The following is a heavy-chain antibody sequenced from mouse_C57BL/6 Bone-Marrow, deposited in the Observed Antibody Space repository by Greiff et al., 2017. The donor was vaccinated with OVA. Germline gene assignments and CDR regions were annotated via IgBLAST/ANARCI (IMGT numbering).Heavy chain of an antibody. Sequence: VQLQQPGAELVMPGASVKLSCTASGFTFTSYWMPWVKQRPGQGLEWIGAIDPSDSYTYYTQKVQGKSTFTGDKSSSTPYMQISSLTAEYSAVNDDARERYYGGPFAYGGQGTALTVSP. J-gene: IGHJ2*01. CDR2: IDPSDSYT. D-gene: IGHD1-1*02. CDR3: ARERYYGGPFAY. V-gene: IGHV1-69*01. CDR1: GFTFTSYW.